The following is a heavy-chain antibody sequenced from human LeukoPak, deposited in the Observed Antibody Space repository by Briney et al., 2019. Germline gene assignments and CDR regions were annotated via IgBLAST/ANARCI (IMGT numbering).Heavy chain of an antibody. CDR3: AKDGQSFNSMYDYFDS. D-gene: IGHD2-8*01. V-gene: IGHV3-23*01. J-gene: IGHJ4*02. Sequence: GGSLRLSCSASGFTFRNFAISWVRQAPGKGLEWVSSIGGGDPHYADSVKGRFTISRDDSRSTVDLQMSSLRAEDTAVYYCAKDGQSFNSMYDYFDSWGQGTLVTVSS. CDR1: GFTFRNFA. CDR2: IGGGDP.